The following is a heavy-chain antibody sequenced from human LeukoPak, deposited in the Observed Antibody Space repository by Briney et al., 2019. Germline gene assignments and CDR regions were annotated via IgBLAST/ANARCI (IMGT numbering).Heavy chain of an antibody. CDR1: GFTVSSNY. CDR2: FYAGGGT. V-gene: IGHV3-53*01. J-gene: IGHJ4*02. Sequence: GSLRLSCAASGFTVSSNYMSWVRQAPGKGLEWVSVFYAGGGTFYADSVKGRFTISRDNSENTLYLQMNSLRAEDTAVYYCAKDLARAAAGSDYWGQGTLVTVSS. CDR3: AKDLARAAAGSDY. D-gene: IGHD6-13*01.